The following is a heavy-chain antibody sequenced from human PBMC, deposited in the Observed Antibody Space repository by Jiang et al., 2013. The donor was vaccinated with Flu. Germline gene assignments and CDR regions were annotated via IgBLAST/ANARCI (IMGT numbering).Heavy chain of an antibody. CDR3: ARLTRYCSGGSCSDAFDI. CDR1: GFSLSTSGMC. D-gene: IGHD2-15*01. V-gene: IGHV2-26*01. CDR2: IFSNDEK. J-gene: IGHJ3*02. Sequence: KPTQILTLTCTFSGFSLSTSGMCVSWIRQPPGKALEWLAHIFSNDEKSYSTSLKSRLTISKDTSKSQVVLTMTNMDPVDTATYYCARLTRYCSGGSCSDAFDIWGQGDNGHRLF.